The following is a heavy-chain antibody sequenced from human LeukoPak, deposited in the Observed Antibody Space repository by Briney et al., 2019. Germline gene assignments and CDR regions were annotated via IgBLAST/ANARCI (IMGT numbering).Heavy chain of an antibody. CDR1: GFTFSSYS. Sequence: GGSLRLSCAASGFTFSSYSMNWVRQAPGKGLEWVSSISSSSSYIYYADSVKGRFTISRDNAKNSLYLQMNSLRAEDTAVYYCARDSQQWLAYYFDYWGQGTLVTVSS. CDR3: ARDSQQWLAYYFDY. J-gene: IGHJ4*02. V-gene: IGHV3-21*01. CDR2: ISSSSSYI. D-gene: IGHD6-19*01.